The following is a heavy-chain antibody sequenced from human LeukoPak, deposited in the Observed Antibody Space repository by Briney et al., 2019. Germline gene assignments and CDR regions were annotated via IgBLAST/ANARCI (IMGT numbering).Heavy chain of an antibody. Sequence: SQTLSLTCTVSGGSISSGSYYWSWVRQPAGKGLEWIGRIYTSGSTNYNPSLKSRVTISVDTSKNQFSLKLSSVTAADTAVYYCARSINSSGWYGYPYLDDLWGRGTLVTVSS. CDR2: IYTSGST. V-gene: IGHV4-61*02. CDR3: ARSINSSGWYGYPYLDDL. D-gene: IGHD6-19*01. J-gene: IGHJ2*01. CDR1: GGSISSGSYY.